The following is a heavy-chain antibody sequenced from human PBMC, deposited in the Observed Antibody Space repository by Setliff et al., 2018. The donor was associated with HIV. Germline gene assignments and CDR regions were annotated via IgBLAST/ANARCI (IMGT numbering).Heavy chain of an antibody. CDR1: GGSFIGSSFQ. Sequence: PSETLSLTCNVSGGSFIGSSFQSTWVRQAPGKGLEWIGDIAYSGTTMYFNYNPSLESRLSLSEDTSRHQFSLKLTSVTADDTGIYYCARGPPFAYWGQGLLVTVSS. CDR3: ARGPPFAY. V-gene: IGHV4-39*07. CDR2: IAYSGTTMYF. J-gene: IGHJ4*02.